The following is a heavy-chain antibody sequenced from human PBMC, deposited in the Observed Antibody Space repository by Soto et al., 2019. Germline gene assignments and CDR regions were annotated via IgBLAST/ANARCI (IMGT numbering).Heavy chain of an antibody. D-gene: IGHD1-26*01. CDR2: ISSSGSTI. CDR1: GFTFSSYE. V-gene: IGHV3-48*03. J-gene: IGHJ3*02. Sequence: EVQLVESGGGLVQPGGSLRLSCGASGFTFSSYEMNWVRQAPGKGLEWVSYISSSGSTIYYADSVKGRFTISRDNAKNPLYLQMNSLRAEVTGVYYCARDSDGDAFAIWGQGTMVTLPS. CDR3: ARDSDGDAFAI.